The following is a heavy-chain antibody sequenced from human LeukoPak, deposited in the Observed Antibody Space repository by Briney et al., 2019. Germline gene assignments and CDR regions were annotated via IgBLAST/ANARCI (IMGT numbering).Heavy chain of an antibody. CDR2: IYYSGST. CDR3: AREEGAITMVRGVNFDY. CDR1: GGSINGYY. J-gene: IGHJ4*02. Sequence: SETLSLTCSVSGGSINGYYWSWIRQPPGKGLEWLGYIYYSGSTNYNPSLKSRVSISVDTSKNQFSLKLTSVTAADTAVYYCAREEGAITMVRGVNFDYWGQGTLVTVSS. D-gene: IGHD3-10*01. V-gene: IGHV4-59*01.